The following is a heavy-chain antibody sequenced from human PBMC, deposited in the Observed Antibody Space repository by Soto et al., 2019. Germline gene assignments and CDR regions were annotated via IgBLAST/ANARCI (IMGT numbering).Heavy chain of an antibody. D-gene: IGHD3-22*01. CDR1: GFTFNSYA. CDR3: AREQIVVAPNFDY. V-gene: IGHV3-30-3*01. Sequence: VGSLRLSCAASGFTFNSYAMHWVRQAPGKGLEWVAVMSYDGSNKYYADSVKGRFTISRDNSKNTLYLQMNSLRVEDTAVYYCAREQIVVAPNFDYWGQGTLVTVSS. J-gene: IGHJ4*02. CDR2: MSYDGSNK.